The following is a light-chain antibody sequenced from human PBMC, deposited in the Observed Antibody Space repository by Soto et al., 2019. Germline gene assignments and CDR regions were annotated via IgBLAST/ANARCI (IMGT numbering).Light chain of an antibody. J-gene: IGLJ1*01. CDR2: DVS. CDR1: SSDVGGYNY. CDR3: SSYAGSNKSV. Sequence: SVLTQPRSVSGSPGQSVTISCTGTSSDVGGYNYVSWYQQHPGKAPKLMIYDVSKRPSGVPDRLSGSKSGNTASLTISGLQAEDEADYYCSSYAGSNKSVFGTGTKVTVL. V-gene: IGLV2-11*01.